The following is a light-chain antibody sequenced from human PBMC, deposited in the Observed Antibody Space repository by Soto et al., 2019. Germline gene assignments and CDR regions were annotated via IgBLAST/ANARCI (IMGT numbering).Light chain of an antibody. CDR2: GAS. CDR3: QQYNNWPYT. V-gene: IGKV3-15*01. CDR1: QSVSSN. Sequence: EIVMTQSPATLSVSPGERATLSCRASQSVSSNLAWYQQKPGQAPRLLTYGASTRATGIPARFSGSGSGTEFTLTISSLQSEDFAVYYCQQYNNWPYTFGRGTKLEIK. J-gene: IGKJ2*01.